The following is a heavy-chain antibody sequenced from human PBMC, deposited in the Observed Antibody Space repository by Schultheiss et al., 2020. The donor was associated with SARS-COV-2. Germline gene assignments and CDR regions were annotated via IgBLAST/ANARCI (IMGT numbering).Heavy chain of an antibody. J-gene: IGHJ6*02. V-gene: IGHV4-59*08. CDR3: ARGSITGTSMHYYYYYGMDV. D-gene: IGHD1-20*01. CDR2: IYYSGST. Sequence: SETLSLTCAVYGGSFSGYYWSWIRQPPGKGLEWIGYIYYSGSTNYNPSLKSRVTISVDTSKNQFSLKLSSVTAADTAVYYCARGSITGTSMHYYYYYGMDVWGQGTTVTVSS. CDR1: GGSFSGYY.